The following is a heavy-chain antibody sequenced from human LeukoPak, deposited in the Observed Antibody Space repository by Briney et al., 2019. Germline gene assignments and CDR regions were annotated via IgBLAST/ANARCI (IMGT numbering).Heavy chain of an antibody. CDR2: INHSGST. CDR1: GGSISSYY. D-gene: IGHD3-10*01. J-gene: IGHJ4*02. CDR3: ARGGFHLDY. Sequence: KPSETLSLTCTVSGGSISSYYWSWIRQPPGKGLEWIGEINHSGSTNYNPSLKSRVTISVDTSKNQFSLKLSSVTAADTAVYYCARGGFHLDYWGQGTLVTVSS. V-gene: IGHV4-34*01.